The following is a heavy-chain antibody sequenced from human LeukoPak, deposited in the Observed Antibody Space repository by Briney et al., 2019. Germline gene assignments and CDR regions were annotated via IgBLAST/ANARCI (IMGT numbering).Heavy chain of an antibody. CDR1: GYTFTDYY. J-gene: IGHJ4*02. CDR2: ISPHSGGT. Sequence: ASVKVSCKASGYTFTDYYLHWVRQAPGQGLEWMGWISPHSGGTNYAQKFRGRVTMTRDTSISTAYMELSRLRSDDTAVYYCAKIPQVATVTVPYFDHWGQGTLVTVSS. D-gene: IGHD2-21*01. CDR3: AKIPQVATVTVPYFDH. V-gene: IGHV1-2*02.